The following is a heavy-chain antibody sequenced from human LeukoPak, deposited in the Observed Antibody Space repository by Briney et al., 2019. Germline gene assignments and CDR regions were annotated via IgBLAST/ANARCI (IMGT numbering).Heavy chain of an antibody. CDR1: GYTFTSYG. Sequence: ASVKVSCKASGYTFTSYGISWVRQAPGQGREWMGWISAYNGNTNYAQKLQGRVTMTTDTSTSTAYMELRSLRSDDTAVYYCARDWWRFLTGYDVGVPYFDHWGQGTMVTVSS. CDR3: ARDWWRFLTGYDVGVPYFDH. CDR2: ISAYNGNT. V-gene: IGHV1-18*01. D-gene: IGHD3-9*01. J-gene: IGHJ4*02.